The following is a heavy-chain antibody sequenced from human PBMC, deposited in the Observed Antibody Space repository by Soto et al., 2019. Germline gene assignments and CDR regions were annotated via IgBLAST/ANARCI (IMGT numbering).Heavy chain of an antibody. J-gene: IGHJ4*02. CDR3: APSSTGTTFLFDY. CDR2: IKSKTDSGTT. D-gene: IGHD1-7*01. CDR1: GFSFSNAW. V-gene: IGHV3-15*07. Sequence: GGSLRLSCTASGFSFSNAWMNWVRQVPGKGLEWVGRIKSKTDSGTTDYAAPVKGRFTISRDDSRNTLYLQMNSLKTEDTAVYYCAPSSTGTTFLFDYWGQGTLVTVSS.